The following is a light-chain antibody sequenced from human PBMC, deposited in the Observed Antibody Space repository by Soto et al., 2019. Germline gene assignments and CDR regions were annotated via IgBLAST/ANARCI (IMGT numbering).Light chain of an antibody. J-gene: IGKJ4*01. CDR3: LQDYNYPLT. V-gene: IGKV1-6*01. CDR2: AAS. Sequence: AIQMTQVPSSLSASVGDRVTITCRASQDIRSDLGWYQQRPGKAPKVLIYAASSLQSGVPSRFSGSGSGTDFTLTISSLQPEDFATYYCLQDYNYPLTFGGGTKVEIK. CDR1: QDIRSD.